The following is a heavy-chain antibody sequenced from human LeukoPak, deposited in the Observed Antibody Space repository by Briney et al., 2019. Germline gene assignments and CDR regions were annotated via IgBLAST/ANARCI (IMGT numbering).Heavy chain of an antibody. J-gene: IGHJ6*02. CDR1: CGSISSYY. D-gene: IGHD4-11*01. CDR3: ARWNYSNPPGYYYYGMDV. V-gene: IGHV4-59*01. Sequence: PSETLSLTCTVSCGSISSYYWSWIRQPPGKGLEWIGYIYYSGSTNYNPSLKSRVTISVDTSKNQFSLKLSSVTAPDTAVYYCARWNYSNPPGYYYYGMDVWGQGTTVTVSS. CDR2: IYYSGST.